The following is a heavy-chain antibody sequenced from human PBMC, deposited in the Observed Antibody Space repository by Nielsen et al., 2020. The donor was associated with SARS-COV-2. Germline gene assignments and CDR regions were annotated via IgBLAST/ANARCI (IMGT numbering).Heavy chain of an antibody. D-gene: IGHD3-3*01. V-gene: IGHV1-69*01. J-gene: IGHJ4*02. CDR2: IIPIFGTA. Sequence: WVRQAPGQGLEWMGGIIPIFGTANYAQKFQGRVTITADESTSTAYMELSSLRSEDTAVYYCVRDGGIITIFGKQPYYFDYWGQGTLVTVSS. CDR3: VRDGGIITIFGKQPYYFDY.